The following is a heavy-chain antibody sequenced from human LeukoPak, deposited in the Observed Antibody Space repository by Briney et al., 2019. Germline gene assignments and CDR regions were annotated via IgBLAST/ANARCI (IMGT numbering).Heavy chain of an antibody. D-gene: IGHD5-24*01. V-gene: IGHV4-39*07. CDR3: ARDLSRDGYNGNAFDI. CDR2: IYYSGST. CDR1: GGSISSSSYH. Sequence: ETLSLTCTVSGGSISSSSYHWGWIRQPPGKGLEWIGSIYYSGSTYYNPSLKSRVTISVDTSKNQFSLKLSSVTTADTAVYYCARDLSRDGYNGNAFDIWGQGTMVTVSS. J-gene: IGHJ3*02.